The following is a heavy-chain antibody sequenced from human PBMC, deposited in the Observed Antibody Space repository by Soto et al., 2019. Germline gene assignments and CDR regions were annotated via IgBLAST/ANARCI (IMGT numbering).Heavy chain of an antibody. V-gene: IGHV4-31*03. Sequence: QVQLQESGPGLVKPSQTLSLTCTVSGASITSGGYYWSWIRQHPGKGLEWIGYIYYSGSTYYNPSPMSXXTISVDTSKNQFSLKLSSVTAADTAVYYCTRSIQHWGQGTLVTVSS. J-gene: IGHJ1*01. CDR1: GASITSGGYY. CDR2: IYYSGST. CDR3: TRSIQH.